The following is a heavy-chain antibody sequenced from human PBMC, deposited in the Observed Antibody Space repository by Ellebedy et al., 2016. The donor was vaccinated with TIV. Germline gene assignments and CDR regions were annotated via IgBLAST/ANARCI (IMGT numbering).Heavy chain of an antibody. D-gene: IGHD7-27*01. Sequence: MPSETLSLTCTVSGGSISSYSWSWIRQPAGEGLEWIGRIFTSGSTNFNPSLKSRVTMSVDTSKNQFSLKLSSVTAAGTAVYYCARDTVTANWGPLFDYWGQGTLVTVST. CDR2: IFTSGST. CDR1: GGSISSYS. CDR3: ARDTVTANWGPLFDY. V-gene: IGHV4-4*07. J-gene: IGHJ4*02.